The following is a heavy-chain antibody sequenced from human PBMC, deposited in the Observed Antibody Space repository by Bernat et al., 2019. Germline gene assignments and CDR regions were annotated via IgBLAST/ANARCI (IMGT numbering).Heavy chain of an antibody. J-gene: IGHJ3*02. CDR3: ARGGSLDYGWGKNAFDI. V-gene: IGHV1-69*01. CDR2: IIPIFGTP. D-gene: IGHD3-10*01. Sequence: QVQLVQSGAEVKKPGSSVKVSCKASGGTFSSSAISWVRQAPGQGLEWMGGIIPIFGTPHYAQKFQGRVTITADESTSTAYMELSSRRSEDTAVYYCARGGSLDYGWGKNAFDIWGQGTMVTVSS. CDR1: GGTFSSSA.